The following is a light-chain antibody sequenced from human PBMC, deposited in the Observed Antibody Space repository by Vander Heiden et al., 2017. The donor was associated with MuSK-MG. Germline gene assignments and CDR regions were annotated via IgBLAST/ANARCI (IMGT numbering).Light chain of an antibody. CDR3: QQYGSSPPYS. Sequence: EIVLTQSPGTLSLSPGERATLSCRASQSVSNSYLAWYQQKPGQPPRLLIYGASSRVTGIPDRFSGSGYGTDFTLTITRLEPEDFAVYYCQQYGSSPPYSFGQGTKLEIK. J-gene: IGKJ2*03. CDR1: QSVSNSY. V-gene: IGKV3-20*01. CDR2: GAS.